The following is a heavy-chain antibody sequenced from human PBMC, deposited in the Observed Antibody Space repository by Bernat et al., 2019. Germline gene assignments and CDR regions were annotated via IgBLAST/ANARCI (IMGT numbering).Heavy chain of an antibody. J-gene: IGHJ4*02. CDR3: AGYRSGELLGRGY. CDR2: MSGSGGST. D-gene: IGHD3-10*01. Sequence: EVQLLESGGGLVQPGGSLRLSCAASGFTFSSYAMSWVRQAPGKGLEWVSAMSGSGGSTYYADSRSGRFTYARDDSKNALYLQMNSLGAEDTAVYYCAGYRSGELLGRGYWGQGTLVTVSS. V-gene: IGHV3-23*01. CDR1: GFTFSSYA.